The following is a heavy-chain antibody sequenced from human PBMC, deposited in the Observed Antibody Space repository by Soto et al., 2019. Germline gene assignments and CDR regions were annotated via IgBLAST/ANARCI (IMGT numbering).Heavy chain of an antibody. J-gene: IGHJ4*02. CDR3: ARWDYDILTGYYYFDY. CDR1: GYTFTSYY. CDR2: INPSGGST. D-gene: IGHD3-9*01. Sequence: ASVKVSCKASGYTFTSYYMHWVRQAPGQGLEWMGIINPSGGSTSYAQKFQGRVTMTRDTSTSTVYMELSSLRSEDTAVYYCARWDYDILTGYYYFDYWGQGTLVIVSS. V-gene: IGHV1-46*01.